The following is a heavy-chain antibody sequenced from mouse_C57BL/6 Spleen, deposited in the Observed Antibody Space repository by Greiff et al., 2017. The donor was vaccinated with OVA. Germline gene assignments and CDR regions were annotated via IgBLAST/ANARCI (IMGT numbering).Heavy chain of an antibody. CDR1: GYTFTSYW. CDR3: ARSAGNYVDWYFDV. V-gene: IGHV1-64*01. Sequence: QVHVKQSGAELVKPGASVKLSCKASGYTFTSYWMHWVKQRPGQGLEWIGMIHPNSGSTNYNEKFKSKATLTVDKSSSTAYMQLSSLTSEDSAVYYCARSAGNYVDWYFDVWGTGTTVTVSS. CDR2: IHPNSGST. D-gene: IGHD2-1*01. J-gene: IGHJ1*03.